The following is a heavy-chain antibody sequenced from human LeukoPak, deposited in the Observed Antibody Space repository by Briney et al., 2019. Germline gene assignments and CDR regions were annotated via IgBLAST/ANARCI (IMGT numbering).Heavy chain of an antibody. CDR3: ARWMVLSQCWCNWFDP. Sequence: RGSLRLSCAASAFDLTTYAMTWVRPPPAKGLEWGSSIRIGAGGTYYAYSVKGRFTISRDNSENTLHLQMNSLGVEDTARYFCARWMVLSQCWCNWFDPWGQGTLVTVSS. J-gene: IGHJ5*02. D-gene: IGHD6-19*01. CDR1: AFDLTTYA. CDR2: IRIGAGGT. V-gene: IGHV3-23*01.